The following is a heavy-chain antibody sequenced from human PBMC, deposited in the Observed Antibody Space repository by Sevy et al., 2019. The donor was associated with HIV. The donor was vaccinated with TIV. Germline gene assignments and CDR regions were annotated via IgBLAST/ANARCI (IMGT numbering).Heavy chain of an antibody. CDR3: AREGWGGAARPNYFDY. Sequence: GGSLRLSCAASGFMFSSDSMNWVRQAPGKGLEWVSSISSSSRYIYYADSVKGRFTISRDNAKNSLSLQMNSLRAEDTAVYYCAREGWGGAARPNYFDYWGQRTLVTVSS. CDR1: GFMFSSDS. V-gene: IGHV3-21*01. CDR2: ISSSSRYI. J-gene: IGHJ4*02. D-gene: IGHD6-6*01.